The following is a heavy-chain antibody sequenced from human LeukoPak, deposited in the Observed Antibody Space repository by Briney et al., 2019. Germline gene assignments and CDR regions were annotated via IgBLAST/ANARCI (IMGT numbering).Heavy chain of an antibody. J-gene: IGHJ5*02. D-gene: IGHD3-22*01. Sequence: SQTLSLTCTASGGSISSGDYCWSWIRQPPGKGLEWNAYIYYSGSTYYNPSLKSRVTMSADTSKNQLSLKLSSVTAADTAVYYCARPYYYDSRIDPWGQGILVTVSS. CDR2: IYYSGST. CDR1: GGSISSGDYC. CDR3: ARPYYYDSRIDP. V-gene: IGHV4-30-4*01.